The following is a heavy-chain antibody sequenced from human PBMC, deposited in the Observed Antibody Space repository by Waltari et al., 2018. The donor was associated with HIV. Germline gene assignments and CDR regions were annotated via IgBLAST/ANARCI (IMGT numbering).Heavy chain of an antibody. CDR3: ARGLGGSYYYGVDV. CDR1: GYIFTNYG. CDR2: ISGYNATT. V-gene: IGHV1-18*01. Sequence: QVHLVQSGAEVKMPGASVRVSCKTSGYIFTNYGVSGVRQAPGQGLEWLGWISGYNATTTDAQRLQGRVTLTTDTSTITAYMELRSLRSDDTAVYYCARGLGGSYYYGVDVWGQGTTVTVS. J-gene: IGHJ6*02.